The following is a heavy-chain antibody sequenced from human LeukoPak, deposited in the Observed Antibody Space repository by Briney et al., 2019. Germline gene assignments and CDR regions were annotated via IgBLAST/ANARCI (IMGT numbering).Heavy chain of an antibody. D-gene: IGHD3-22*01. CDR3: ARKPDSSGAFDI. Sequence: SETLSLTCAVYGGSFSGYYWSWIRQPPGKGLEWIGEINHSGSTNYNPSLKSRVTISVDTSKNQFSLKLSSVTAADTAVYYCARKPDSSGAFDIWGQGTMVTVSS. CDR2: INHSGST. V-gene: IGHV4-34*01. CDR1: GGSFSGYY. J-gene: IGHJ3*02.